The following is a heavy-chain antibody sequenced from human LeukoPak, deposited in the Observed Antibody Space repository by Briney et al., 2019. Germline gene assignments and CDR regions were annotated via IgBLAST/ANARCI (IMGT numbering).Heavy chain of an antibody. J-gene: IGHJ3*02. CDR1: GFTFSDYY. D-gene: IGHD6-13*01. CDR2: ISSSGSTI. V-gene: IGHV3-11*01. Sequence: GGSLRLSCAASGFTFSDYYMSWIRQAPGKGLEWVSYISSSGSTIYYADSVKGRFTISRDNAKNSLYLQMNSLRAEDTAVYYCARVGIAATDHDAFDIWGQGTMVTVSP. CDR3: ARVGIAATDHDAFDI.